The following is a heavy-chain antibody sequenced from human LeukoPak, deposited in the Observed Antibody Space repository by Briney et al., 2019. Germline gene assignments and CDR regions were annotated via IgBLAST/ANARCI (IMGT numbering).Heavy chain of an antibody. J-gene: IGHJ4*02. D-gene: IGHD5-12*01. V-gene: IGHV3-30*03. CDR3: ARGGGEWLRFPVDY. CDR2: ISYDGSNK. CDR1: GFTFSNAW. Sequence: GGSLRLSCAASGFTFSNAWMNWVRRAPGKGLEWVAVISYDGSNKYYADSVKGRFTISRDNSKNTLYLQMNSLRAEDTAVYYCARGGGEWLRFPVDYWGQGTLVTVSS.